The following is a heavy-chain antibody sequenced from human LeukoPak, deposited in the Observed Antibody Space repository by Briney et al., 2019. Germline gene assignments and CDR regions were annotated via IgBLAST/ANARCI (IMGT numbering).Heavy chain of an antibody. V-gene: IGHV3-21*01. Sequence: TGGSLRLSCAASGFPFDTYTINWVRQAPGKGLERLASISSDSRYIYYTNSVKGRFTISRDNAKNSVYLQMNSLRGEDTAVYYCARDGLGSYDYWGQGTLVTVSS. CDR2: ISSDSRYI. D-gene: IGHD3-10*01. J-gene: IGHJ4*02. CDR1: GFPFDTYT. CDR3: ARDGLGSYDY.